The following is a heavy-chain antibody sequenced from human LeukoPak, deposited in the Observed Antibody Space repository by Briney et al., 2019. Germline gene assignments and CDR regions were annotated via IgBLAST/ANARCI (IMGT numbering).Heavy chain of an antibody. V-gene: IGHV4-59*01. CDR3: ARCNWNEFWFDP. J-gene: IGHJ5*02. CDR2: IYYSGST. D-gene: IGHD1-1*01. Sequence: PSETLSLTCTVSGGSISSYYWSWIRQPPGKGLEWIGYIYYSGSTNYNPSLKSRVTISVDTSKNQFSLKLSSVTAADTAVYYCARCNWNEFWFDPWGQGTLVTVSS. CDR1: GGSISSYY.